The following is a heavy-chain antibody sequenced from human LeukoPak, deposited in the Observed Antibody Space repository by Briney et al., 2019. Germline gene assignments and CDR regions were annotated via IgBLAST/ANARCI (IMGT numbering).Heavy chain of an antibody. J-gene: IGHJ5*02. CDR2: IIPIFGTA. V-gene: IGHV1-69*06. D-gene: IGHD6-13*01. Sequence: SVKVSCKASGGTFSSYAISWVRQAPGQGLEWMGGIIPIFGTANYAQKCQGRVTITAGTSPSTAYMELSRLRSLDTPGYYCVSGGAAAKHKRAPYNWFDPWGQGTLVTVSS. CDR1: GGTFSSYA. CDR3: VSGGAAAKHKRAPYNWFDP.